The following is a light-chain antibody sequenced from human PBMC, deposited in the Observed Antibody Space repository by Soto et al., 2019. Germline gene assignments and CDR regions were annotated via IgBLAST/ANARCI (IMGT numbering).Light chain of an antibody. CDR2: AAS. J-gene: IGKJ2*01. Sequence: DIQMTQSPSSLSASVGDRVTITCRASQSISSYLNWYQEKPGKAPKVLIYAASSLQGGVPSRFSGGGSGTDFTLAISSLQPEDFATYYCQQTYDTPYTFGQGTKLQIK. CDR3: QQTYDTPYT. V-gene: IGKV1-39*01. CDR1: QSISSY.